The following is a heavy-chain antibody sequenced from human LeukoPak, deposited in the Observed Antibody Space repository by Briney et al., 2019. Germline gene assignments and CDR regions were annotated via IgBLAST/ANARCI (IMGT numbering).Heavy chain of an antibody. D-gene: IGHD6-19*01. CDR1: GYTFINYG. J-gene: IGHJ6*02. CDR2: ISAYNGNT. Sequence: ASVKVSCKASGYTFINYGISWVRQAPGQGLEWMGWISAYNGNTNYAQKLQGRVTMTTDTSTSTAYMELRSLRSDDTAVYYCAQQKWLASGMDVWGQGTTVTVSS. V-gene: IGHV1-18*01. CDR3: AQQKWLASGMDV.